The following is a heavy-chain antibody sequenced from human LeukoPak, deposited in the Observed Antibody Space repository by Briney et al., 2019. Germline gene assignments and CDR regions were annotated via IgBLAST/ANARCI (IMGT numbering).Heavy chain of an antibody. V-gene: IGHV3-30-3*01. CDR3: ARRVPNEVITDYFDY. CDR2: ISYDGSNK. CDR1: GFTFSSYA. J-gene: IGHJ4*02. Sequence: PGRSLRLSCAASGFTFSSYAMHWVRQAPGKGLEWVAVISYDGSNKYYADSVKGRFTISRDNAKNSLFLQMNNLRVEDTAVYYCARRVPNEVITDYFDYWGQGALVTVSS. D-gene: IGHD3-16*01.